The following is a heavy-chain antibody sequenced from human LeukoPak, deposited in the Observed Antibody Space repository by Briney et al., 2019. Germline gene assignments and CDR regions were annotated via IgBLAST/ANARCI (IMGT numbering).Heavy chain of an antibody. J-gene: IGHJ3*01. Sequence: SETLSLTCTVSGGSISSYYWNWIRQPPGKGLEWIGTLYHSGSTYYNPSLKSRVTISLDTSKNQFSLRLSSVTAADTAVYYCAREPPASTVTRAFDFWGQGTMVTVSS. V-gene: IGHV4-38-2*02. D-gene: IGHD4-17*01. CDR1: GGSISSYY. CDR2: LYHSGST. CDR3: AREPPASTVTRAFDF.